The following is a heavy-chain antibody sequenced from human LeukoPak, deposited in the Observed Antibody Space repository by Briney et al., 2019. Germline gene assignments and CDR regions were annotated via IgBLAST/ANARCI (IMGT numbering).Heavy chain of an antibody. CDR3: ARSFCSGGPCYRGDY. Sequence: GGSLRLSCAASGFTLRDYWMSWVRQAPGKGLEWLANIKQDGSEKYYVDSVKGRFTISRDNAENSLYLQMNSLRAEDTAVYYCARSFCSGGPCYRGDYWGRGPLVPVSS. J-gene: IGHJ4*02. V-gene: IGHV3-7*01. D-gene: IGHD2-15*01. CDR1: GFTLRDYW. CDR2: IKQDGSEK.